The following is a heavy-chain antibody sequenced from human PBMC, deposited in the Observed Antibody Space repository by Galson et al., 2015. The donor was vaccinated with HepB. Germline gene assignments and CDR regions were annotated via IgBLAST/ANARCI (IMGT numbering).Heavy chain of an antibody. CDR2: ISGSGGST. Sequence: SLRLSCAASGFTFSSYAMSWVRQAPGKGLEWVSAISGSGGSTYYADSVKGRFTISRDNSKNTLYLQMNSRRAEDTAVYYCAKDKPLPKRWLQFGAFDIWGQGTMVTVSS. CDR3: AKDKPLPKRWLQFGAFDI. CDR1: GFTFSSYA. V-gene: IGHV3-23*01. J-gene: IGHJ3*02. D-gene: IGHD5-24*01.